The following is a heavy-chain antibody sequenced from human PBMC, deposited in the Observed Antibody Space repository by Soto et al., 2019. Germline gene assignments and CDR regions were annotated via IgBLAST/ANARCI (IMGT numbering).Heavy chain of an antibody. CDR1: GYIFVNYG. J-gene: IGHJ6*02. V-gene: IGHV1-18*01. Sequence: QVQLVQSGDEVKKPGASVKVSCKASGYIFVNYGIAWVRQAPRQGLEWMGWISPYTGNTHSASKVQGRLTMNTETSTRTAYMDLGSLTSDDTAVYYCVMVDNYVTPTPQDVWGQGTTVTVSS. CDR2: ISPYTGNT. CDR3: VMVDNYVTPTPQDV. D-gene: IGHD3-16*01.